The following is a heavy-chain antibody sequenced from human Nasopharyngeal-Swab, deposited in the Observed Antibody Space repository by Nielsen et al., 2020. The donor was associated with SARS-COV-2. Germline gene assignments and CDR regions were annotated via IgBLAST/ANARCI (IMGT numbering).Heavy chain of an antibody. Sequence: GESLKISCAASGFTFSSYEMNWVRQAPGKGLEWVSYISSSGSTIFYADSVKGRFTISRDNSKNTLYLQMNRLRAEDTAVYCAREGVAATPYCDYWGQGTLVTVSS. CDR2: ISSSGSTI. CDR1: GFTFSSYE. J-gene: IGHJ4*02. V-gene: IGHV3-48*03. D-gene: IGHD2-15*01. CDR3: AREGVAATPYCDY.